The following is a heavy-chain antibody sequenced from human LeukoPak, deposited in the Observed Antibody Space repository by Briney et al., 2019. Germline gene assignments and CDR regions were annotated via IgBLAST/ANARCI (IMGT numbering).Heavy chain of an antibody. J-gene: IGHJ4*02. CDR3: AKDSSHWAFDY. CDR2: IQHDGTNK. V-gene: IGHV3-30*02. D-gene: IGHD7-27*01. CDR1: GFTFSSYG. Sequence: GGSLRLSCAASGFTFSSYGMHWVRQAPGKGLEWVAFIQHDGTNKYYADSLKGRFTISRDKSKNTLYLRMNSLRTEDTAVYYCAKDSSHWAFDYWGQGALVAVSS.